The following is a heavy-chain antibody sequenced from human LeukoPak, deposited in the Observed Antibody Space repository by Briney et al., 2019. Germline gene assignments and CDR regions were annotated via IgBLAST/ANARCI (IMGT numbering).Heavy chain of an antibody. CDR2: IYVDGRTT. J-gene: IGHJ5*02. CDR1: GFTFSNYW. CDR3: IRDFRSADL. Sequence: GGSLRLSCVASGFTFSNYWMHWVRQPPGKGLVWVSRIYVDGRTTNYADSVKGRFTISRDNAKNTVYLEMNSLSVEDTATYYCIRDFRSADLWGLGTLVTVTS. V-gene: IGHV3-74*01.